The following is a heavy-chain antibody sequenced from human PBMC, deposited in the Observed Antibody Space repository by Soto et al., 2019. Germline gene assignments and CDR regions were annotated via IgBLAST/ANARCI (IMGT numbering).Heavy chain of an antibody. CDR2: IYYSGST. J-gene: IGHJ4*02. CDR1: GGSISSGDYY. D-gene: IGHD3-16*01. CDR3: XXVXXXXXXYVMDY. Sequence: QVQLQESGPGLVXPSXXXSLTCTVSGGSISSGDYYWSWIRQPPGKGLEWIGYIYYSGSTYYNPSLKSRVTISVDTSKNQFSLKLSSVTAADTAVYXXXXVXXXXXXYVMDYWGQGTLVTVSS. V-gene: IGHV4-30-4*01.